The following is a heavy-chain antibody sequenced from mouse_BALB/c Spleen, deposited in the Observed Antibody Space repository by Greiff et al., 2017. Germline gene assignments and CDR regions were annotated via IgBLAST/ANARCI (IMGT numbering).Heavy chain of an antibody. CDR2: IYPSDSYT. CDR1: GYTFTSYW. Sequence: VQLQQPGAELVRPGASVKLSCKASGYTFTSYWINWVKQRPGQGLEWIGNIYPSDSYTNYNQKFKDKATLTVDKSSSTAYMQLSSPTSEDSAVYYCTRFGGNYHYYAMDYWGQGTSVTVSS. J-gene: IGHJ4*01. D-gene: IGHD2-1*01. CDR3: TRFGGNYHYYAMDY. V-gene: IGHV1-69*02.